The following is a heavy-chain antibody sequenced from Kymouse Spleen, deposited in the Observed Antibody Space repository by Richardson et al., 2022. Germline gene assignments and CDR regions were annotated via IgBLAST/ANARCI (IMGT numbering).Heavy chain of an antibody. CDR2: INHSGST. J-gene: IGHJ4*02. V-gene: IGHV4-34*01. D-gene: IGHD1-7*01. CDR3: ARGRNWNYGDY. CDR1: GGSFSGYY. Sequence: QVQLQQWGAGLLKPSETLSLTCAVYGGSFSGYYWSWIRQPPGKGLEWIGEINHSGSTNYNPSLKSRVTISVDTSKNQFSLKLSSVTAADTAVYYCARGRNWNYGDYWGQGTLVTVSS.